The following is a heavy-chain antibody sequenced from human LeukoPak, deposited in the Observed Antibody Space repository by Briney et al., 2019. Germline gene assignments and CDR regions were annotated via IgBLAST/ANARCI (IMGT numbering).Heavy chain of an antibody. J-gene: IGHJ3*02. CDR2: ISYDGSNK. D-gene: IGHD3-16*01. V-gene: IGHV3-33*05. Sequence: GGSLRLSCAASGFTFSSYGVHWVRQAPGKGLEWVAVISYDGSNKYYADSVKGRFTISRDNAKNTLYLQMNSLRAEDTAVYYCARRGAASDAFDIWGQGTMVTVSS. CDR3: ARRGAASDAFDI. CDR1: GFTFSSYG.